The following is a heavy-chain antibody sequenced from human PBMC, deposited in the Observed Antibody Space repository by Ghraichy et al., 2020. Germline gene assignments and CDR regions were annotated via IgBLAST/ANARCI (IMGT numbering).Heavy chain of an antibody. V-gene: IGHV3-9*01. CDR2: ISWNSGSI. J-gene: IGHJ1*01. CDR3: ANSRELSSWYGAEYFQH. Sequence: GGSLRLSCAASGFTFDDYAMHWVRQAPGKGLEWVSGISWNSGSIGYADSVKGRFTISRDNAKNSLYLQMNSLRAEDTALYYCANSRELSSWYGAEYFQHWGQGTLVTVSS. CDR1: GFTFDDYA. D-gene: IGHD6-13*01.